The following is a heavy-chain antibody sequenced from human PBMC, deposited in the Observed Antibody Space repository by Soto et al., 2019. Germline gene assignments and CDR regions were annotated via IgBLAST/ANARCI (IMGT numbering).Heavy chain of an antibody. CDR1: GYTFSGPH. CDR2: IDPNSGGT. J-gene: IGHJ6*02. Sequence: QAQLVQSGPELRKPGASVKVSCKASGYTFSGPHIYWIRQAPGQGLEWMGRIDPNSGGTEFAQKFQGRVTLTRATSISTVYMELNSLRSYDTGVYYCARDFRTHSHGVDVWGQGTAVTVSS. V-gene: IGHV1-2*05. CDR3: ARDFRTHSHGVDV. D-gene: IGHD5-18*01.